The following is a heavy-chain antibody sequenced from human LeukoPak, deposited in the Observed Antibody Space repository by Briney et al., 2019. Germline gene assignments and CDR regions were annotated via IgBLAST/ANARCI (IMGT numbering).Heavy chain of an antibody. V-gene: IGHV1-18*01. CDR1: GGTLSDYS. D-gene: IGHD4/OR15-4a*01. Sequence: ASVKVSCKAPGGTLSDYSISWVRQAPGQGLEWMGWISAYNGNTNYAQNLQGRVTMTTDTSTSTAYMELRSLRSDDTAVYYCARDEGYYGAPLFDYWGQGTLVTVSS. J-gene: IGHJ4*02. CDR2: ISAYNGNT. CDR3: ARDEGYYGAPLFDY.